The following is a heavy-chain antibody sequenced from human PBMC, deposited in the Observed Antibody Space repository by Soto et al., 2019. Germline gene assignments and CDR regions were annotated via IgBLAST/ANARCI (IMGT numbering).Heavy chain of an antibody. D-gene: IGHD3-22*01. V-gene: IGHV1-8*01. CDR1: GYTFTSYD. CDR2: MNPNSGNT. J-gene: IGHJ4*02. Sequence: QVQLVQSGAEVKKPGASVKVSCKASGYTFTSYDINWVRQATGQGLEWMGWMNPNSGNTGYAQKXQGRVTMTRNXXIXTXXMELSSLRSEDTAVYYCATLWYYYDSSGYYPTEGYWGQGTLVTVSS. CDR3: ATLWYYYDSSGYYPTEGY.